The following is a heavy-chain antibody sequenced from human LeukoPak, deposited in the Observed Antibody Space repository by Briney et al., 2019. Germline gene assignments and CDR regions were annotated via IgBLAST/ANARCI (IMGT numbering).Heavy chain of an antibody. J-gene: IGHJ4*02. Sequence: GGSLRLSCAGSGFIFNNYAMRWVRQPPGKGLECVSGISWNSGSIDYADSVKGRFTISRDNSKNSLYLQMNSLRVEDTAFYYCAKDNRRHYTSGPNPDSLHWGQGALVTVSS. CDR2: ISWNSGSI. D-gene: IGHD6-19*01. CDR1: GFIFNNYA. CDR3: AKDNRRHYTSGPNPDSLH. V-gene: IGHV3-9*01.